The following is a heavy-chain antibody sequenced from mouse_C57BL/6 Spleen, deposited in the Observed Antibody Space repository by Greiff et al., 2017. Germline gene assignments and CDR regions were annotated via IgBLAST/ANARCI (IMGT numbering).Heavy chain of an antibody. CDR3: AIKAWFAY. D-gene: IGHD1-2*01. V-gene: IGHV1-50*01. CDR1: GYTFTSYW. J-gene: IGHJ3*01. Sequence: QVQLKQPGAELVKPGASVKLSCKASGYTFTSYWMQWVKQRPGQGLEWIGEIDPSDSYTNYNQKFKGKATLTVDTSSSTAYMQLSSLTSEDSAVYYCAIKAWFAYWGQGTLVTVSA. CDR2: IDPSDSYT.